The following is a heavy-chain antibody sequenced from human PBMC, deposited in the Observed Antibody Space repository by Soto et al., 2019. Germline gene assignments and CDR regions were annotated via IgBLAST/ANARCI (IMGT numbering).Heavy chain of an antibody. Sequence: SLRLSCAASGFTFSSYGMHWVRQAPGKGLEWVAVISYDGSNKYYADSVKGRFTISRDNSKNTLYLQMNSLRAEDTAVYYCAKGGQYYYGSGSYQETYYYCYGMDVWGQGTTVTVSS. D-gene: IGHD3-10*01. J-gene: IGHJ6*02. V-gene: IGHV3-30*18. CDR3: AKGGQYYYGSGSYQETYYYCYGMDV. CDR1: GFTFSSYG. CDR2: ISYDGSNK.